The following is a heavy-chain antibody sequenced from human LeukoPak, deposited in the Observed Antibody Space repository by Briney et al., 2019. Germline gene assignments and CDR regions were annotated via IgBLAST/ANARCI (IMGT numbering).Heavy chain of an antibody. CDR3: ARDCPNPNIAAAGTVPVLDY. J-gene: IGHJ4*02. CDR1: GFAFSSYS. Sequence: GGSLRLSCAASGFAFSSYSMDWVRQAPGKGLEWVSSITSNSSYIYNADSVKGRFTISRDNAKSSLYLQMNSLRAEDTAMYYCARDCPNPNIAAAGTVPVLDYWGQGTLVTVSS. V-gene: IGHV3-21*01. CDR2: ITSNSSYI. D-gene: IGHD6-13*01.